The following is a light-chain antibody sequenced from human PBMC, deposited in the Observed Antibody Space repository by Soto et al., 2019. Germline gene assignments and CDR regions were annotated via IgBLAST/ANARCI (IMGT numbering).Light chain of an antibody. CDR1: QSVNNY. CDR3: QQRSNWPLT. CDR2: DAS. J-gene: IGKJ4*01. V-gene: IGKV3-11*01. Sequence: EIVLTQSPATLSLSPGERATLSCRASQSVNNYLAWYQQKPGQAPRLLIYDASNRATGIPARFSGSGSGTDVSLTISSLEPEDLAVYYCQQRSNWPLTFGGGTKVEIK.